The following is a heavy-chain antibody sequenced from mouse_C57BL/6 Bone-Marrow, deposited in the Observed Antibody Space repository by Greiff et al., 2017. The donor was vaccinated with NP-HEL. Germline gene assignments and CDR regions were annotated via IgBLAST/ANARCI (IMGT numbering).Heavy chain of an antibody. CDR2: ISYDGSN. Sequence: EVKLLESGPGLVKPSQSLSLTCSVTGYSITSGYYWNWIRQFPGNKLEWMGYISYDGSNNYNPSLKNRISITRDTSKNQFFLKLNSVTTEDTATYYCARAGSKGFAYWGQGTLVTVSA. CDR3: ARAGSKGFAY. J-gene: IGHJ3*01. D-gene: IGHD1-1*01. CDR1: GYSITSGYY. V-gene: IGHV3-6*01.